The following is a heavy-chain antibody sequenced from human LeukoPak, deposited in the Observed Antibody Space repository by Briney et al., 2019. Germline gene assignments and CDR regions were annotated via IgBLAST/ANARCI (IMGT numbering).Heavy chain of an antibody. Sequence: ASVKVSCKASGYTFTDYYMHWVRQAPGQGLEWMGWINPNSGGTNYAQKFQGRVTMTRDTSMSTAYMELNNLGSEDTAIYYCARGLGDYNTDWFPVSGYWGQGTPVTVSS. CDR2: INPNSGGT. D-gene: IGHD3-9*01. J-gene: IGHJ4*02. CDR1: GYTFTDYY. V-gene: IGHV1-2*02. CDR3: ARGLGDYNTDWFPVSGY.